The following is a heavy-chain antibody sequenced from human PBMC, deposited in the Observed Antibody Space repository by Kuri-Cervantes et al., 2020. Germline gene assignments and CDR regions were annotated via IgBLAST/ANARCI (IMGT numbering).Heavy chain of an antibody. Sequence: SVKVSCKASGGTFSSYAISWVRQAPGQGLEWMGGIIPIFGTANYAQKFQGKVTITADESTSTAYMELSSLRSEDTAVYYCARDPATAAAHRGVDAFDIWGRGTMVTVSS. CDR2: IIPIFGTA. D-gene: IGHD2-2*01. CDR3: ARDPATAAAHRGVDAFDI. J-gene: IGHJ3*02. V-gene: IGHV1-69*13. CDR1: GGTFSSYA.